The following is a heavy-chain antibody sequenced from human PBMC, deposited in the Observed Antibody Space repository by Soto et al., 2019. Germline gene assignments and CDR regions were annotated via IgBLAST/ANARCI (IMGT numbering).Heavy chain of an antibody. Sequence: QVQLQESGPGLVKPSQTLSLTCTVSGGSISSGGYYWSWIRQHPGKGLEWIGYIHYSGSTYYNPSLKSRITMSVDTSKNQFSLRLTSVTAADTALYYCARESLAYCCNDCFSSPFDFWGQGTLVTVSS. CDR2: IHYSGST. J-gene: IGHJ4*02. CDR3: ARESLAYCCNDCFSSPFDF. V-gene: IGHV4-31*03. D-gene: IGHD2-21*02. CDR1: GGSISSGGYY.